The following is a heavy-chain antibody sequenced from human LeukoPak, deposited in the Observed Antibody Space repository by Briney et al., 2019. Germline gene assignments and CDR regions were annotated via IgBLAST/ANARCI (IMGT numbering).Heavy chain of an antibody. CDR2: FSTDNGNT. J-gene: IGHJ4*02. Sequence: ASAKVSCKASGYTFTSYGIIWVRQAPGQGLEWMGWFSTDNGNTHYTQKFQGRVTLTTDTSTYTAYMELRSLTSDDTAVYYCARERYCSGGICHGNFDYWGQGTLVTVSS. V-gene: IGHV1-18*04. CDR3: ARERYCSGGICHGNFDY. CDR1: GYTFTSYG. D-gene: IGHD2-15*01.